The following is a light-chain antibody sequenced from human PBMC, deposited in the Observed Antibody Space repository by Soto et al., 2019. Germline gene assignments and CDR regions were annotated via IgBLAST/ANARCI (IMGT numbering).Light chain of an antibody. CDR1: SSNIGSNT. J-gene: IGLJ2*01. V-gene: IGLV1-44*01. CDR3: AACDDSLNGVV. CDR2: SNN. Sequence: QSVLTQPPSASGTPGQRVTISCSGSSSNIGSNTVNLYQQLPGTAPRLLIYSNNQRPSRVPDRFSGSTSGTSASLAISGLPSEDEAEYYCAACDDSLNGVVFGGGSKVTVL.